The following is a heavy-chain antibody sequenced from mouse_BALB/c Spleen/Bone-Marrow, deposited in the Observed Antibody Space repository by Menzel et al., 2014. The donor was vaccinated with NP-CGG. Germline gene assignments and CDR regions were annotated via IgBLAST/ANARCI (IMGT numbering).Heavy chain of an antibody. J-gene: IGHJ2*01. V-gene: IGHV1-77*01. Sequence: QVQLQQSGAELARPGASVKLSCKASDYTFTDYYINWVKQRTGQGLEWIGEIYPESGDAFYNENFKGKATLTADTSSSTAYMQLSSPTSDDSAVYFCAKGSFDYWDQGTTLTVSS. D-gene: IGHD1-1*01. CDR2: IYPESGDA. CDR3: AKGSFDY. CDR1: DYTFTDYY.